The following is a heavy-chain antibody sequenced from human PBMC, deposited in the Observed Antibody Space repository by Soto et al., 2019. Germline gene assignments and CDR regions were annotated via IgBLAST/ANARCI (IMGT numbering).Heavy chain of an antibody. Sequence: EVQLVESGGGLVQPGGSLRLTCAASGFSFSIYSMNWVRQAPGKGLEWVSYIMPGSSHIFYADSVKGRFTISRDNAKNSLYLQMHSLRVGVSAVYYCAIEKVGPTSIHVFDIWGQGTMVTVSS. CDR1: GFSFSIYS. V-gene: IGHV3-48*01. CDR2: IMPGSSHI. D-gene: IGHD1-26*01. J-gene: IGHJ3*02. CDR3: AIEKVGPTSIHVFDI.